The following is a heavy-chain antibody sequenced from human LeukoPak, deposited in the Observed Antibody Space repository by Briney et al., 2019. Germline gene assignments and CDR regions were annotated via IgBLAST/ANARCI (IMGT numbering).Heavy chain of an antibody. CDR2: IRSKAYGETA. V-gene: IGHV3-49*03. CDR3: TRDRGAYNLYDY. D-gene: IGHD1-1*01. J-gene: IGHJ4*02. CDR1: GFTFGDYA. Sequence: GGSLRLSCTASGFTFGDYAMSWIRQAPGKGLEWVGSIRSKAYGETADYAASVKGRFTISRDDSKAIAYLQMNSLKTEDTAVYHCTRDRGAYNLYDYWGQGTLVTVS.